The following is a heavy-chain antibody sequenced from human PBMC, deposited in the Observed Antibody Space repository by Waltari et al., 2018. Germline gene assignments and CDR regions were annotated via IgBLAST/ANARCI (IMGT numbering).Heavy chain of an antibody. CDR1: GGTFSSYT. CDR3: ARDLGAGTARNPYNWFDP. J-gene: IGHJ5*02. V-gene: IGHV1-69*08. D-gene: IGHD6-19*01. Sequence: QVQLVQSGAEVKKPGSSVKVSCKASGGTFSSYTISWVRQAPGQGLEWMGRISPSLGIENYGEKCQGRVTITADKSTSTAYMELSSLRSEDTAVYYCARDLGAGTARNPYNWFDPWGQGTLVTVSS. CDR2: ISPSLGIE.